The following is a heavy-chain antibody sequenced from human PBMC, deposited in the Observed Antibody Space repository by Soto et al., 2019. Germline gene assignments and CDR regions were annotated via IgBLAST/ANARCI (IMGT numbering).Heavy chain of an antibody. D-gene: IGHD4-17*01. Sequence: SETLSLTCTVSGGSISSSSYYWGWIRQPPGKGLEWIGSIYYSGSTYYNPSLKSRVTISVDTSKNQFSLKLSSVTAADTAVYYCARRPLLYGTDCYYGMDVWGQGTTVTVSS. V-gene: IGHV4-39*01. CDR1: GGSISSSSYY. CDR3: ARRPLLYGTDCYYGMDV. J-gene: IGHJ6*02. CDR2: IYYSGST.